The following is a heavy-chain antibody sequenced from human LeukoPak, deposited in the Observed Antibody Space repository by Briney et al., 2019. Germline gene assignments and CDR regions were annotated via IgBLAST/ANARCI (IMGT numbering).Heavy chain of an antibody. CDR2: VYYSGDT. CDR1: GDSISGVY. CDR3: ARGGPPHTRENWFDP. J-gene: IGHJ5*02. Sequence: SETLSLTCTVSGDSISGVYWSWIRQPPGKGLEWIGYVYYSGDTNYNPSLKSRVTMSLDMSKNQFSLKLSSVTAADTAVYYCARGGPPHTRENWFDPWGQGTLVTVSS. V-gene: IGHV4-59*12.